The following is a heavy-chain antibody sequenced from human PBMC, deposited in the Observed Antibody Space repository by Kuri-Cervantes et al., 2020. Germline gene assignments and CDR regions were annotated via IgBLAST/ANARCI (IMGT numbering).Heavy chain of an antibody. V-gene: IGHV5-51*01. J-gene: IGHJ4*02. Sequence: GGSLRLSCKGSGYSFTSYWIGWVRQMPGKGLERMWIIYPGDSDTRYSTSFHGQVTISADKSVSTAYLQWSSLKASDTAMYYCARRGGGIDYWGQGTLVTVSS. CDR1: GYSFTSYW. D-gene: IGHD3-16*01. CDR2: IYPGDSDT. CDR3: ARRGGGIDY.